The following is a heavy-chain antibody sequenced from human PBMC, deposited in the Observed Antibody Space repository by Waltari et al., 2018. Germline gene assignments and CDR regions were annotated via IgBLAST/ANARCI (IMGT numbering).Heavy chain of an antibody. CDR3: ARLEDCSGGNCYSGDHYAVDV. CDR2: INHSGNT. Sequence: QVQLQQWGAGLLKPSETLSLTCAVYGGSFNVYYWSWTRQPPGKGLEWIGEINHSGNTNYNPALKRRVAISVDTPKKQFSLKLTSVAAADTAVYYCARLEDCSGGNCYSGDHYAVDVWGLGTTVTVSS. D-gene: IGHD2-15*01. J-gene: IGHJ6*02. CDR1: GGSFNVYY. V-gene: IGHV4-34*01.